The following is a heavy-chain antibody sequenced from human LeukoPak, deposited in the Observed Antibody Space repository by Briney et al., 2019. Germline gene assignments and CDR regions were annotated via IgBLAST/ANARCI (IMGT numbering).Heavy chain of an antibody. CDR1: GFTFSSYG. V-gene: IGHV3-23*01. J-gene: IGHJ5*02. D-gene: IGHD3-10*01. CDR2: ITGNGANT. Sequence: PGGSLRLSCAASGFTFSSYGMSWVRQAPGKGLERVSAITGNGANTFYADSVKGRFTISRDNSKNTMYLQMNSLRAEDTALYYCARDRSGSYPNWFDPWGQGTLVTVSS. CDR3: ARDRSGSYPNWFDP.